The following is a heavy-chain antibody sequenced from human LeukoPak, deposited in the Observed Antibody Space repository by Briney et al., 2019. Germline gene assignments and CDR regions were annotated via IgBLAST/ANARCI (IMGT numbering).Heavy chain of an antibody. J-gene: IGHJ4*02. Sequence: GGSLRLSCAASGFTFSSYSMNWVRQAPGKGLEWVSSISSSSSYIYYADSVKGRFTISRDNAKNSLYLQMNSLRAEDTAVYYCARVEIAAAGINYWGQGTLVTVSS. CDR3: ARVEIAAAGINY. V-gene: IGHV3-21*01. D-gene: IGHD6-13*01. CDR2: ISSSSSYI. CDR1: GFTFSSYS.